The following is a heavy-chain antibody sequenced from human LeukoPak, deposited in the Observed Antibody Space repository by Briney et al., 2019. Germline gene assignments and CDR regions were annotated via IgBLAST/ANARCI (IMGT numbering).Heavy chain of an antibody. CDR3: AKTYSSSWYSAFDI. Sequence: PGGSLRLSCAASGFTFSGYAMSWARQAPGKGLEWVSAISGSGGSTYYADSVKGRFTISRDNSKNTLYLQMNSLRAEDTAVYYCAKTYSSSWYSAFDIWGQGTMVTVSS. J-gene: IGHJ3*02. V-gene: IGHV3-23*01. D-gene: IGHD6-13*01. CDR1: GFTFSGYA. CDR2: ISGSGGST.